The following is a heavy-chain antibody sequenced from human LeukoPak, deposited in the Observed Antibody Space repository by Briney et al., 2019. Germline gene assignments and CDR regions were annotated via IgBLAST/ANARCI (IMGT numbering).Heavy chain of an antibody. J-gene: IGHJ4*02. CDR1: GFTFSSYW. D-gene: IGHD2-2*01. Sequence: PGGSLRLSCAASGFTFSSYWMSWVRQAPGKGLEWVANIKQDGSEKYYVDSVKGRFTISRGNAKNSLYLQMNSLRAEDTAVYYCAKDHRRVPAAMRLFDYWGQGTLVTVSS. CDR3: AKDHRRVPAAMRLFDY. CDR2: IKQDGSEK. V-gene: IGHV3-7*03.